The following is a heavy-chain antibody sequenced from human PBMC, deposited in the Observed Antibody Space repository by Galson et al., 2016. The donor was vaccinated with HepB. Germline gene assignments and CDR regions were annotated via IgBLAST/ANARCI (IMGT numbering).Heavy chain of an antibody. Sequence: SVKVSCKASGYTFSSYDINWVRQATGRGLEWMGWMNPNSGNTGYAQTFKGRVAMTRDTSISTAYMELSSLTSEDTAVYFCATWVSGGNQKSYFQYWGQGTLVTVSS. CDR1: GYTFSSYD. J-gene: IGHJ4*02. CDR3: ATWVSGGNQKSYFQY. CDR2: MNPNSGNT. V-gene: IGHV1-8*01. D-gene: IGHD3-16*01.